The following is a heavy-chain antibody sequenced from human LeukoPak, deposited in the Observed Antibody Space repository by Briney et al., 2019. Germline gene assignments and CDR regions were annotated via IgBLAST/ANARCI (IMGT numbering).Heavy chain of an antibody. D-gene: IGHD3-22*01. J-gene: IGHJ4*02. V-gene: IGHV3-23*01. CDR2: ISGSGGST. CDR3: AKAGTMIVVVTYFDY. CDR1: GFTFSSSA. Sequence: GGSLRLSCAASGFTFSSSAMSWVRQAPGKGLEWVSAISGSGGSTYYADSVKGRFTISRDNSKNTLYLQMNSLRAEDTAVYYCAKAGTMIVVVTYFDYWGQGTLVTVSS.